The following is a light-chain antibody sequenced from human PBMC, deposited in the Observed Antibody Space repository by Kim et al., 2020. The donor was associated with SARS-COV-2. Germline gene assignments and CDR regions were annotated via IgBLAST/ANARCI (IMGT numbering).Light chain of an antibody. CDR3: QQYGSSPRT. V-gene: IGKV3-20*01. CDR2: GAF. J-gene: IGKJ1*01. CDR1: QTISSTY. Sequence: SPGQRATPSCRASQTISSTYLAWYQQKPGQTPRLLIYGAFNRATGIPDRFSGSGSGTDFTLTISRLEPEDFAVYYCQQYGSSPRTFGQGTKVDIK.